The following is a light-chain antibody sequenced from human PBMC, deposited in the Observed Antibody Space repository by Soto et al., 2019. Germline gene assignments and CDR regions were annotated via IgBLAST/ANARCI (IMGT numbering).Light chain of an antibody. CDR3: QQYKDFWGT. Sequence: DIQSTKSPSTLSASVREIVTIACRASQSLNIWLAWYQQKPGKASKLRIYEASTLESGVRSRFSGSESGTEFTLTIRSLQPDDSATYFCQQYKDFWGTVGQGTKVDIK. V-gene: IGKV1-5*01. CDR1: QSLNIW. J-gene: IGKJ1*01. CDR2: EAS.